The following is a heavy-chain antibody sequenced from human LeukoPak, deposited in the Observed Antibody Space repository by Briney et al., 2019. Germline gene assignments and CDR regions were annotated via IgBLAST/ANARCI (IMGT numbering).Heavy chain of an antibody. J-gene: IGHJ4*02. CDR1: GFTFSSYW. V-gene: IGHV3-7*01. CDR2: IKQDGSEK. Sequence: GGSLRLSCAASGFTFSSYWMSWVRQAPGKGLEWVTNIKQDGSEKYYVDSVKGRFTISRDNTKNSLYLQMNSLRAEDTAVYYCARDGDATYYDFWSGYPGLWGQGTLVTVSS. D-gene: IGHD3-3*01. CDR3: ARDGDATYYDFWSGYPGL.